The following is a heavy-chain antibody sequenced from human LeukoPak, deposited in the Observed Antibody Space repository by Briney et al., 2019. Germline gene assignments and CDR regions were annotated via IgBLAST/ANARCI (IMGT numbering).Heavy chain of an antibody. CDR2: ISGSGGST. Sequence: AGGSLRLSCAASGFTFSSYAMSWVRQAPGKGLEWVSAISGSGGSTYYADSVKGRFTISRDNSKNTLYLQMNSLRAEDTAVYYCARDSFGDFYFDYWGQGTLVTVSS. CDR1: GFTFSSYA. CDR3: ARDSFGDFYFDY. V-gene: IGHV3-23*01. D-gene: IGHD4-17*01. J-gene: IGHJ4*02.